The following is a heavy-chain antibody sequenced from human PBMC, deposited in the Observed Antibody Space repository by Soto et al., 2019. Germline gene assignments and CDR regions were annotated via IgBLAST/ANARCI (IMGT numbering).Heavy chain of an antibody. CDR2: ISYDGSNK. D-gene: IGHD1-26*01. V-gene: IGHV3-30*18. CDR3: AKDIVPELGAPDY. J-gene: IGHJ4*02. CDR1: GFTFSSYG. Sequence: QVQLVESGGGGVQPGRSLRLSCAASGFTFSSYGMHWVRQAPGKGLEWVAVISYDGSNKYYADSVKGRFTISRDNSKNTLYLQMNSLRAEDTAVYYCAKDIVPELGAPDYWGQGTLVTVSS.